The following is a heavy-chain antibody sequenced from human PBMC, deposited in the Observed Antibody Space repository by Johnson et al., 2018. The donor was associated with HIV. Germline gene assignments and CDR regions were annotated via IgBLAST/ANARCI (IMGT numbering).Heavy chain of an antibody. CDR1: GFTVSSNY. V-gene: IGHV3-66*01. Sequence: VQLVESGGGLVQPGGSLRLSCAASGFTVSSNYMSWVRQAPGRGLAWVSVIYSGGSTYDADSVQDRFTISRDTSTNTLYLKMTSLRAEDTAVYYCARDPSDYDSSGLALRNDAFDIWGQGTMVTVSS. CDR3: ARDPSDYDSSGLALRNDAFDI. CDR2: IYSGGST. D-gene: IGHD3-22*01. J-gene: IGHJ3*02.